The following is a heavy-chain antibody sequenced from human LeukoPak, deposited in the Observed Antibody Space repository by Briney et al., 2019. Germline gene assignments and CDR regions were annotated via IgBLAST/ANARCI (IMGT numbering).Heavy chain of an antibody. D-gene: IGHD1-26*01. V-gene: IGHV1-2*04. CDR3: ARDRHNGNYYLDS. Sequence: ASVKVSCTASGYTFTGYYMHWVRQAPGQGLEWMGWINPNNGGTKYAQKFQGWVTMTRDTSISTAYMELSRLRTNDTAVYYCARDRHNGNYYLDSWGQGTLVTVSS. CDR1: GYTFTGYY. J-gene: IGHJ4*02. CDR2: INPNNGGT.